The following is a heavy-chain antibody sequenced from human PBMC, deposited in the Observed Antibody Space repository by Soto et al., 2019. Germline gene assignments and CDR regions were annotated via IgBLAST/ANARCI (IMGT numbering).Heavy chain of an antibody. CDR2: IYYSGST. CDR3: ARHENGGTYPLAY. Sequence: PSETLPLTCTVSGGSISSYYWSWIRQPPGKGLEWIGYIYYSGSTNYNPSLKSRVTISVDTSRNQFSLNLNSVTAADTAVYFCARHENGGTYPLAYWGQGTLVTVSS. J-gene: IGHJ4*02. V-gene: IGHV4-59*08. CDR1: GGSISSYY. D-gene: IGHD1-26*01.